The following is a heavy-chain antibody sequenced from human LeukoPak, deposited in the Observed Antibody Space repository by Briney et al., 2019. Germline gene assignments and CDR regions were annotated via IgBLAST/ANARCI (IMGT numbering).Heavy chain of an antibody. CDR2: ISSSSSTI. D-gene: IGHD2-2*01. V-gene: IGHV3-48*01. CDR3: ARSGAVPAVFDY. J-gene: IGHJ4*02. CDR1: GFTFSSYS. Sequence: PGGSLRLSCAASGFTFSSYSMNWVRQAPGKGLEWLSYISSSSSTIYYADSVKGRFTISRDNAKNSLYLQMNSLRAEDTAEYYCARSGAVPAVFDYWGQGTLVTVSS.